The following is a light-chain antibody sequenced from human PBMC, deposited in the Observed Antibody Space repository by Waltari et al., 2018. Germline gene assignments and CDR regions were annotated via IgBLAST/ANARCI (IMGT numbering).Light chain of an antibody. CDR1: QRVTSN. J-gene: IGKJ4*01. Sequence: IVITPSPATLSVSPGDKATVSCRASQRVTSNLAWYQQRPGQAPRLLIYGASTRATGVPVRFSGSGSGTEFTRTISSLQSEDFAVYYCQQYNRWPPELTCGGGTKVEIK. CDR2: GAS. CDR3: QQYNRWPPELT. V-gene: IGKV3-15*01.